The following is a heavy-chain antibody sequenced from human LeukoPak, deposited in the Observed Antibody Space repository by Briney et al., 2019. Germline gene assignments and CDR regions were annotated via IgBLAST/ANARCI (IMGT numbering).Heavy chain of an antibody. Sequence: QPGGSLRLSCAASGFTFSSYWMSWVRQAPGKGLEWVANIKQDGSGEYYVVSVKGRLTISRDNAKESLYLQMNSLRAEDTAVYYCARIGYSSSSFDFWGQGTLVTVSS. D-gene: IGHD6-6*01. V-gene: IGHV3-7*05. CDR3: ARIGYSSSSFDF. J-gene: IGHJ4*02. CDR2: IKQDGSGE. CDR1: GFTFSSYW.